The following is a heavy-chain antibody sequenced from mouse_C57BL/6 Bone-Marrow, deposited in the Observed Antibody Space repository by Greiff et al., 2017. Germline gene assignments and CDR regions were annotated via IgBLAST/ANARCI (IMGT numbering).Heavy chain of an antibody. CDR2: ISDGGSYT. V-gene: IGHV5-4*01. Sequence: DVHLVESGGGLVKPGGSLKLSCAASGFTFSSYAMSWVRQTPEKRLEWVATISDGGSYTYYPDNVKGRFTISRDNAKNNLYLQMSHLKSEDTAMYYCASIQRVYFDYWGQGTTLTVSS. CDR1: GFTFSSYA. CDR3: ASIQRVYFDY. J-gene: IGHJ2*01.